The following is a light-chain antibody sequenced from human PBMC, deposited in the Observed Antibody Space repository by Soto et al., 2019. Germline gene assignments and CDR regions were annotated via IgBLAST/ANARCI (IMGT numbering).Light chain of an antibody. Sequence: DIVLTQSPGTLSLSPGERATLSCRASQSVTNNYLAWYQQKAGQAPRLLIYLASNRAAGTPDRFSGSGSGADFTLTINRLEPEDFAVYFCQQYGSSPWTFGQGTKVDIK. J-gene: IGKJ1*01. CDR3: QQYGSSPWT. CDR1: QSVTNNY. CDR2: LAS. V-gene: IGKV3-20*01.